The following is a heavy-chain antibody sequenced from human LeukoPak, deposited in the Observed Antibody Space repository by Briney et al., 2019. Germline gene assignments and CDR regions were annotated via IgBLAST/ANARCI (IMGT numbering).Heavy chain of an antibody. CDR1: GFTFSSYS. V-gene: IGHV3-48*02. CDR3: ARDYNGDYEWLLDY. Sequence: SGGSLRLSCAASGFTFSSYSMTWVRQAPGKGLEWVSYISSSSSTIYYADSVKGRFTISRDNAKNSLYLQMNSLRDEDTAVYYCARDYNGDYEWLLDYWGQGTLVTVSS. J-gene: IGHJ4*02. CDR2: ISSSSSTI. D-gene: IGHD4-17*01.